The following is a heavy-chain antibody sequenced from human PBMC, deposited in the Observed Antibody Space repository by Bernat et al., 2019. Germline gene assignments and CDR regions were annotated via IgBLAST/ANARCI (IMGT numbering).Heavy chain of an antibody. V-gene: IGHV3-7*02. D-gene: IGHD3-16*01. CDR3: VKFGDSYAYDF. CDR2: IKPDGRDT. CDR1: GFSFSSYW. Sequence: EVQLVESGGGLVKPGGSLRLSCVASGFSFSSYWMSWVRQAPGKGLEWVAQIKPDGRDTSYVDYLKGRFTISRDNAKNSLHLQMNSLRDEDTAVYFCVKFGDSYAYDFWGQGALVTVSS. J-gene: IGHJ4*02.